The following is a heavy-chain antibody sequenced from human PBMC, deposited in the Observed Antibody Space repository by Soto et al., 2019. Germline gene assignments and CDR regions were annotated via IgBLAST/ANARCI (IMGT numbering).Heavy chain of an antibody. CDR3: AADPQGGIAARPAY. Sequence: SVKVSCKASGFTFTSSAMQWVRQARGQRLEWIGWIVVGSGNTNYAQKFQERVTITRDMSTSTAYMELSSLRSEDTAVYYCAADPQGGIAARPAYWGQGTLVTVSS. D-gene: IGHD6-6*01. V-gene: IGHV1-58*02. J-gene: IGHJ4*02. CDR2: IVVGSGNT. CDR1: GFTFTSSA.